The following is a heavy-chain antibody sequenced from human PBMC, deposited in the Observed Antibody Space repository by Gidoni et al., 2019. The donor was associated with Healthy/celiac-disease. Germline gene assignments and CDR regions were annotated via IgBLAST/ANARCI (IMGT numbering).Heavy chain of an antibody. J-gene: IGHJ4*02. V-gene: IGHV4-39*01. CDR3: ARDSGYDFFASPGY. D-gene: IGHD5-12*01. Sequence: QLQLQESGPGLVKPSETLSLTCTVSGGSLSSSSYYWGWIRQPPGKGLEWIGSIYYSGSTYYNPSLKSRVTISVDTSKNQFSLKLSSVTAADTAVYYCARDSGYDFFASPGYWGQGTLVTVSS. CDR2: IYYSGST. CDR1: GGSLSSSSYY.